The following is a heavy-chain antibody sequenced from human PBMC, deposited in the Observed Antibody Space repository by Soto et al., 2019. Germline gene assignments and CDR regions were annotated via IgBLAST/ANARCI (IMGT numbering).Heavy chain of an antibody. D-gene: IGHD3-3*01. Sequence: SETLSLTCTVSGGSISSYYWSWIRQPPGKGLEWIGYMYYSGRNKYNPSLKSRVTISGDTSKNQFSLKLSSVTAADTAVYYCSSYYAWSGYSPSPEDAFEIWGQGTMVTVSS. CDR1: GGSISSYY. CDR2: MYYSGRN. J-gene: IGHJ3*02. CDR3: SSYYAWSGYSPSPEDAFEI. V-gene: IGHV4-59*01.